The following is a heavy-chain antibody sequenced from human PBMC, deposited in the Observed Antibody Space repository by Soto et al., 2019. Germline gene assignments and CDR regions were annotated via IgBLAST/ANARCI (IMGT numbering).Heavy chain of an antibody. D-gene: IGHD2-2*02. J-gene: IGHJ4*02. CDR1: GGSINNYY. CDR2: IFYSGYT. V-gene: IGHV4-59*01. Sequence: SETLSLTCTVSGGSINNYYWSWIRQPPGKGLEWIGYIFYSGYTKYNPSLKSRVTISVDTSKNQFSLKVNSATAADTAVYYCARGNGYNYHWGRGTLVTFS. CDR3: ARGNGYNYH.